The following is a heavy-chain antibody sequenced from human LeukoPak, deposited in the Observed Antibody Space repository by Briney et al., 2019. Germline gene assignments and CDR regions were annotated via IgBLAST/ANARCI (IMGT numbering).Heavy chain of an antibody. CDR2: IYSSGST. CDR1: GGSISSYY. Sequence: PSETLSLTCTVSGGSISSYYWSWIRQPPGKGLEWIGYIYSSGSTNYNPSLKGRITISVDTSKNQFSLKLSSVTAADTAVYYCASSSSGWLDYWGQGTLVTVSS. D-gene: IGHD6-19*01. CDR3: ASSSSGWLDY. V-gene: IGHV4-59*01. J-gene: IGHJ4*02.